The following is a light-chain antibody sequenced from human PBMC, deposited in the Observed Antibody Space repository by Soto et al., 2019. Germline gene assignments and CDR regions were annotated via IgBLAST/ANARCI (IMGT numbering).Light chain of an antibody. J-gene: IGKJ2*01. CDR2: LGS. Sequence: DIVMTQSPLSLPVTPGEPASISCRSSQSLLHSDGKTYFDWYLQKPGQSPQLLIYLGSNRASGVPDRFAGSGSGTDFTLKISRVEAEDVGVYYCMQVLQTPYTFGQGTTLEIK. V-gene: IGKV2-28*01. CDR3: MQVLQTPYT. CDR1: QSLLHSDGKTY.